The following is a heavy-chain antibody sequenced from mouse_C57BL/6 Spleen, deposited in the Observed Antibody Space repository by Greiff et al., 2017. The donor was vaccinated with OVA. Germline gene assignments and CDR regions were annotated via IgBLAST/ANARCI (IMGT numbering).Heavy chain of an antibody. CDR1: GYTFTSYW. V-gene: IGHV1-64*01. CDR3: TRSPYDFDY. CDR2: IHPNSGST. J-gene: IGHJ2*01. Sequence: QVQLQQPGAELVKPGASVKLSCKASGYTFTSYWMHWVKQRPGQGLEWIGMIHPNSGSTNYNEKLKSKATLTVNKSSSTAYMQLSSLTSEDSAVYYCTRSPYDFDYWGQGTTLTVSS. D-gene: IGHD2-12*01.